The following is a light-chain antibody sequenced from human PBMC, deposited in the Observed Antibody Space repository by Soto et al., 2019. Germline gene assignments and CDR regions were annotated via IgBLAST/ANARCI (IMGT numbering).Light chain of an antibody. CDR2: AAS. CDR1: QRISTY. CDR3: QQSYSTPWA. V-gene: IGKV1-39*01. Sequence: DIQMTQSPSSLSASVGDRVTITCRASQRISTYLNWYQHKPGKAPKLLIYAASSLQSGFPSRFSGSGVGTDFILTISSLQPEDFAAYYCQQSYSTPWACGQGTKVEIK. J-gene: IGKJ1*01.